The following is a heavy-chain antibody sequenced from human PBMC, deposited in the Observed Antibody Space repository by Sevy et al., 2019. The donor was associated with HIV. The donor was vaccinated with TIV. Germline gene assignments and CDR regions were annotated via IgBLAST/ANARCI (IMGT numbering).Heavy chain of an antibody. Sequence: ASVKVSCKASGYTFTSYDINWVRQATGQGLEWMGWMNPNSGNTGYSQKFQGRVTMTRNTSISTAYMELSSLRSEDTAVYYCARVLVIVVVLATTRGYYYGMDVWGQGTTVTVSS. CDR1: GYTFTSYD. CDR2: MNPNSGNT. V-gene: IGHV1-8*01. CDR3: ARVLVIVVVLATTRGYYYGMDV. D-gene: IGHD2-2*03. J-gene: IGHJ6*02.